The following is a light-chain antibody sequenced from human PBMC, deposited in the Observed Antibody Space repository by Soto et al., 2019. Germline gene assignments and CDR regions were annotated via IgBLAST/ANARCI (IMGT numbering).Light chain of an antibody. CDR3: EQYDNRPSFT. CDR1: QDISNY. Sequence: DIQMTQSPSSLSASVGDRVTITCQANQDISNYLNWYQQKPGKAPKLLIYDASNLETGVPSRFSGSGSGTDFTFTTSSPLPKDIPTYYYEQYDNRPSFTFSPRTKVFIK. V-gene: IGKV1-33*01. J-gene: IGKJ3*01. CDR2: DAS.